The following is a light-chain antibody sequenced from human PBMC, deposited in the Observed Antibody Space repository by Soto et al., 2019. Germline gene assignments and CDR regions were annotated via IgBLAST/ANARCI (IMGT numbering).Light chain of an antibody. CDR3: FSYAGSRV. CDR1: SSDVGGYDY. V-gene: IGLV2-11*01. Sequence: QSVLTQPRSVSGSPGQSVTISCTGTSSDVGGYDYVSWYQQHPGKAPKLMIFDVNKRPSGVPDRFSGSKSGNTASLTISGLQAEDEAEYSCFSYAGSRVFGGGTKLTVL. J-gene: IGLJ2*01. CDR2: DVN.